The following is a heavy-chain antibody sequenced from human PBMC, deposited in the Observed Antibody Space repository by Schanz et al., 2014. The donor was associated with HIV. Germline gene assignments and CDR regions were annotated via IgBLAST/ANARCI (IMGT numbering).Heavy chain of an antibody. D-gene: IGHD3-10*01. CDR3: AKENPINYYSHGGRIDI. CDR2: IWYDGGYK. J-gene: IGHJ3*02. CDR1: GFTFSSFG. V-gene: IGHV3-33*06. Sequence: QVQLVESGGGVVQPGRSLRLSCAASGFTFSSFGMHWVRQAPGKGLEWVAVIWYDGGYKFYADSVTGRFTISRDNSKNTLYLQMNSLRAEDTAIYYCAKENPINYYSHGGRIDIWGQGTMLTVSS.